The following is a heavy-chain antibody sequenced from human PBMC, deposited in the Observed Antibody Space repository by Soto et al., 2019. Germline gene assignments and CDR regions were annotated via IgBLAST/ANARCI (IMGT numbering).Heavy chain of an antibody. CDR1: GFTFSSYA. J-gene: IGHJ4*02. CDR2: ISYDGSNK. D-gene: IGHD5-18*01. Sequence: PGGSLRLSCAASGFTFSSYAMHWVRQAPGKGLEWVAVISYDGSNKYYADSVKGRFTISRDNSKNTLYLQMNSLRAEDTAVYYCARYSLDTALDYWGQGTLVTVS. V-gene: IGHV3-30-3*01. CDR3: ARYSLDTALDY.